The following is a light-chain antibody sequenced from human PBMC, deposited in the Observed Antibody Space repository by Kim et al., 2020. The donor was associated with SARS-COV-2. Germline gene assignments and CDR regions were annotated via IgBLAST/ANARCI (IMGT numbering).Light chain of an antibody. V-gene: IGLV4-69*01. CDR2: LNSDGSH. J-gene: IGLJ2*01. CDR1: SGHSSYT. Sequence: QLVLTQSPSASASLGASVKLTCTLSSGHSSYTIAWHQQQPEKGPRYLMKLNSDGSHTKGDGIPDRFSGSSSGAERYLTISSLQSEDEADYYCRTWGTGPNWIFGGGTQLTVL. CDR3: RTWGTGPNWI.